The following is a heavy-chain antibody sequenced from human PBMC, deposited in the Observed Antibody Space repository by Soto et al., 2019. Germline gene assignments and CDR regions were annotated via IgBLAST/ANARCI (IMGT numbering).Heavy chain of an antibody. CDR2: IIPIFGTA. V-gene: IGHV1-69*13. D-gene: IGHD3-10*01. CDR3: ARESPMVREKVLYGMDV. J-gene: IGHJ6*02. Sequence: ASVKVSCKASGGTFSSYAISWVRQAPGQGLEWMGGIIPIFGTANYAQKFQGRVTITADESTSTAYMELSSLRSEDTAVYYCARESPMVREKVLYGMDVRGQGTKVTV. CDR1: GGTFSSYA.